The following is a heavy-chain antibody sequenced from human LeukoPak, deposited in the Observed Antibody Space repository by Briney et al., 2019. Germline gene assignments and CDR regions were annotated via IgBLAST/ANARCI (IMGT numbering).Heavy chain of an antibody. J-gene: IGHJ5*02. V-gene: IGHV3-11*01. CDR3: AREALLYSRGNWFDP. D-gene: IGHD6-13*01. Sequence: GGSLRLSCAASGFTFSDYYMSWIRQAPGKGLEWVSYISSSGSTIYYADSVKGRFTISRDNAKNSLYLQMNSLRAEDTAVYYCAREALLYSRGNWFDPWGQGTLVTVSS. CDR2: ISSSGSTI. CDR1: GFTFSDYY.